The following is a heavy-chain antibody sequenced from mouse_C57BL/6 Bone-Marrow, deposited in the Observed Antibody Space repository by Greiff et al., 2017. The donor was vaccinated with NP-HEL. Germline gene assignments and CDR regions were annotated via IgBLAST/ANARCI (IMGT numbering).Heavy chain of an antibody. Sequence: QVQLQQSGAELMKPVSSVPLSLHSTGYTFTGYWIEWVKQRPGHGLEWIGEILPGSGSTHYNEKFKGKATFTADTSSNTAYMQLSSLTTEDSAIYYCARRGYYYGSSWFAYWGQGTLVTVSA. CDR3: ARRGYYYGSSWFAY. J-gene: IGHJ3*01. D-gene: IGHD1-1*01. V-gene: IGHV1-9*01. CDR1: GYTFTGYW. CDR2: ILPGSGST.